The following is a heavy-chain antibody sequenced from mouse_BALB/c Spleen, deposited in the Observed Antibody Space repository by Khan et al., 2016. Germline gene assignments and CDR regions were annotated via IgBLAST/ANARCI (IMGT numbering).Heavy chain of an antibody. CDR2: ISYEGSN. Sequence: EVQLQESGPGLVKPSQSLSLTCSVTGYSITSGYYWNWIRQFPGNKLEWMGYISYEGSNNYNPSPKNRTSITRDAAKNQFVLKLNSLTTEDTSTYYCASEEIYYGTYSSAMDYWGQGTSVTVSS. J-gene: IGHJ4*01. CDR1: GYSITSGYY. V-gene: IGHV3-6*02. CDR3: ASEEIYYGTYSSAMDY. D-gene: IGHD1-1*01.